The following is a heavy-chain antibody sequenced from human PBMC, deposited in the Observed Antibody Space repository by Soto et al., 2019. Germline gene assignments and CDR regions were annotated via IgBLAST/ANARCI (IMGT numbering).Heavy chain of an antibody. Sequence: EVQLSESGGGLVQPGGSLRLSCAASGFTFSSYAMSWVRQAPGKGLEWVSAISGGDGSTYYADSVQGRFTISRDNSKNTLYLQMNSLRAEDTAVYYCAKDHYGEDGLYYYYGMDVWGQGTTVTVSS. CDR2: ISGGDGST. D-gene: IGHD4-17*01. CDR3: AKDHYGEDGLYYYYGMDV. V-gene: IGHV3-23*01. CDR1: GFTFSSYA. J-gene: IGHJ6*02.